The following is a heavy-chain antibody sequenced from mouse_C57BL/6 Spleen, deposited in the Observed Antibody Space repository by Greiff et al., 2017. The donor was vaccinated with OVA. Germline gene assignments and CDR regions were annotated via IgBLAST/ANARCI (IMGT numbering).Heavy chain of an antibody. V-gene: IGHV1-26*01. Sequence: VQLQQSGPELVKPGASVKISCKASGYTFTDHYMNWVKQSHGKSLEWIGDINPNNGGTSYNQKFKGKATLTVDKSSSTAYMELRSLTSEDSAVYYCARAYSNPFAYWGQGTLVTVSA. CDR1: GYTFTDHY. CDR3: ARAYSNPFAY. J-gene: IGHJ3*01. D-gene: IGHD2-5*01. CDR2: INPNNGGT.